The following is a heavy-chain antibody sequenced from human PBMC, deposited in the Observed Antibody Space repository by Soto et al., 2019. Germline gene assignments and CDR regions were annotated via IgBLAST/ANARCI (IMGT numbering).Heavy chain of an antibody. J-gene: IGHJ5*02. CDR1: GFTFSSYG. V-gene: IGHV3-30*18. CDR3: AKAHDYGDYVNWFDP. CDR2: ISYEGTKK. D-gene: IGHD4-17*01. Sequence: QVQLVESGGGGVQPGRSLRLSCAASGFTFSSYGLHWVRQAPGKGLEWVPVISYEGTKKYYADSVKGRFTISRDHSKNTVYLQRNSLRAEDTAVYYCAKAHDYGDYVNWFDPWGQGTLVTVSS.